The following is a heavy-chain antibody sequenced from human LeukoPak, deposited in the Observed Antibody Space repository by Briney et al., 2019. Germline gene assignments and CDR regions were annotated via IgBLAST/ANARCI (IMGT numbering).Heavy chain of an antibody. CDR3: AFTYDFWSGYSY. CDR1: GGSISSYY. J-gene: IGHJ4*02. CDR2: IYYSGST. D-gene: IGHD3-3*01. V-gene: IGHV4-59*01. Sequence: LSETLSLTCTVSGGSISSYYWSWIRQHPGKGLEWIGYIYYSGSTNYNPSLKSRVTISVDTSKNQSSLKLSSVTAADTAVYYCAFTYDFWSGYSYWGQGTLVTVSS.